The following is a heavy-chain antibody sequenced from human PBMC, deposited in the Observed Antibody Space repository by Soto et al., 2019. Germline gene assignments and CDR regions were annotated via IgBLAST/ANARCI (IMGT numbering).Heavy chain of an antibody. CDR3: AKDSSSAPAAFDY. CDR1: RWNLCSYP. CDR2: FSGSGGTT. V-gene: IGHV3-23*01. Sequence: LSCAPRRWNLCSYPMTSYHQATGKGLEWVSTFSGSGGTTYYADSVKGRFTISRDNSKNTLYLQMNSLRAEDTAVYFCAKDSSSAPAAFDYWGQGTLVTVSS. D-gene: IGHD2-2*01. J-gene: IGHJ4*02.